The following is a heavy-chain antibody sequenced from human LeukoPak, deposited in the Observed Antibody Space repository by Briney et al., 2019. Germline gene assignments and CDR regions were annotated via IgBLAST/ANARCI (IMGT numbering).Heavy chain of an antibody. J-gene: IGHJ5*02. CDR1: GYSISSGYY. CDR3: ARAVRMRRWFDP. CDR2: IFHTGNT. Sequence: SETLSLTCTVSGYSISSGYYWGWIRQPPGKGLEWIGSIFHTGNTFYSPSLRSRVTISVDTSKNQFSLKLSSVTAADTAVYYCARAVRMRRWFDPWGQGTLVTVSS. V-gene: IGHV4-38-2*02. D-gene: IGHD2-8*01.